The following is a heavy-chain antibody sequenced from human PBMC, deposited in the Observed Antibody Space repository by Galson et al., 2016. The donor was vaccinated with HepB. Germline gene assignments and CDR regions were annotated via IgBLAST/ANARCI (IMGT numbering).Heavy chain of an antibody. CDR3: AGVLSGKRLDY. CDR2: IYSGGST. J-gene: IGHJ4*02. CDR1: GFTVSSSY. D-gene: IGHD4-23*01. V-gene: IGHV3-53*01. Sequence: SLRLSCAASGFTVSSSYMSWVRQAPGKGLEWVSVIYSGGSTYYADSVKGRFTISRDNSKNTLYLQMNSLRADDTAVYYCAGVLSGKRLDYWGQGTLVTVSS.